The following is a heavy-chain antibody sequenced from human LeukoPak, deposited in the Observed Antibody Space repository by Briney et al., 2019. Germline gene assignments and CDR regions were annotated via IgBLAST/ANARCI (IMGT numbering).Heavy chain of an antibody. CDR3: ARDISGSYSPFDY. Sequence: GGSLRLSCAASGFTFSTYWMSWVRQAPGKGLEWVAVISNDGSIDYYTDSVKGRFTISRDNAKNSLYLQMNSLRAEDTAVYYCARDISGSYSPFDYWGQGTLVTVSS. CDR1: GFTFSTYW. J-gene: IGHJ4*02. D-gene: IGHD1-26*01. V-gene: IGHV3-30-3*01. CDR2: ISNDGSID.